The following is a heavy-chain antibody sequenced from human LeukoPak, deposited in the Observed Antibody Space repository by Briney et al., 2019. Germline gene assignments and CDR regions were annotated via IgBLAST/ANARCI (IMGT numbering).Heavy chain of an antibody. V-gene: IGHV4-30-4*08. D-gene: IGHD1-26*01. CDR2: IYYSGST. CDR1: GGSISSGDYY. J-gene: IGHJ6*03. CDR3: ARDMGYYYYMDV. Sequence: SQTLSLTCTVSGGSISSGDYYWSWIRQPPGKGLEWIGYIYYSGSTYYNPSLKSRVTISVDTSKNQFSLKLSSVTAADTAVYYCARDMGYYYYMDVWGKGTTVTVSS.